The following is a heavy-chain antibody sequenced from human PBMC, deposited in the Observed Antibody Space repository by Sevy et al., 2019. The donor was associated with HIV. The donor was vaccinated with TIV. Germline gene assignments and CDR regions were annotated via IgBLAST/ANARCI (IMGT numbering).Heavy chain of an antibody. CDR2: INLDGSET. D-gene: IGHD3-10*01. J-gene: IGHJ4*02. CDR1: GFTFSSYW. CDR3: ARLFYGSADS. Sequence: GSLRLSCAASGFTFSSYWMSWVRQAPGKGLEWLATINLDGSETFYVDSVKGRFTISRHNPRKSVYLQMTSLSAEDTAVYYCARLFYGSADSWGQGTLVTVSS. V-gene: IGHV3-7*01.